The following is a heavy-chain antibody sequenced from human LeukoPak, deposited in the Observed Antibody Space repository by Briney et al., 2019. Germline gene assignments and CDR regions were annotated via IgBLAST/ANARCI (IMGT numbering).Heavy chain of an antibody. D-gene: IGHD3-9*01. Sequence: GESLKISCKGSGYSFTNYWIGWVRQMPGKGLEWMGIIYPGDSDTRYSPSFQGQVTISADKSINSAYLQWSSLKASDTAVFYCARSSQDYDILTGYYGNYFDYWGQGTLVTVSS. V-gene: IGHV5-51*01. CDR2: IYPGDSDT. CDR3: ARSSQDYDILTGYYGNYFDY. CDR1: GYSFTNYW. J-gene: IGHJ4*02.